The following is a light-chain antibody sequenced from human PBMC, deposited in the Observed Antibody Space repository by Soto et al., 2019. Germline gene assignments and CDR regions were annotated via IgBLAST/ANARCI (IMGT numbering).Light chain of an antibody. CDR1: QSVSSN. J-gene: IGKJ1*01. Sequence: EIVMTQSPATLSVSPGERATLSCRASQSVSSNLAWYQQKPGQAPRLLIYGASTRATGIPARFSGSGSGTEFTLTISRLQSEDFAIYYCQQYNNWWTFGQGTKVELK. V-gene: IGKV3-15*01. CDR3: QQYNNWWT. CDR2: GAS.